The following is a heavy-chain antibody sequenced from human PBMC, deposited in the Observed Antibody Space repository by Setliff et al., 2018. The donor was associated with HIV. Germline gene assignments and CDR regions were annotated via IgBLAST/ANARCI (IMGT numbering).Heavy chain of an antibody. D-gene: IGHD3-22*01. Sequence: SVKVSCKASGGTFSSYAISWVRQAPGQGLEWMGGIIPIFGTANYAQKFQGRVTITTDESTSTAYMDLSSLRADDTAVYYCASASYYHDTSGYYGPEYFQHWGRGTLVTVSS. CDR3: ASASYYHDTSGYYGPEYFQH. CDR2: IIPIFGTA. CDR1: GGTFSSYA. V-gene: IGHV1-69*05. J-gene: IGHJ1*01.